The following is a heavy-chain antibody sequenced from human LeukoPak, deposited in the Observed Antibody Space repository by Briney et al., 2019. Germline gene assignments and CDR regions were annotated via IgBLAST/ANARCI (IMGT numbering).Heavy chain of an antibody. CDR2: ISGSGGST. D-gene: IGHD1-26*01. CDR1: GFTFSSYA. J-gene: IGHJ4*02. V-gene: IGHV3-23*01. Sequence: GGSLRLSCAASGFTFSSYAMSWVRQAPGEGLEWVSTISGSGGSTYYADSVKGRFSISRDNSKNTLDLEMNSLRVDDTAVYYCAKRVGTKSSPFDYWGQGTLVTVSS. CDR3: AKRVGTKSSPFDY.